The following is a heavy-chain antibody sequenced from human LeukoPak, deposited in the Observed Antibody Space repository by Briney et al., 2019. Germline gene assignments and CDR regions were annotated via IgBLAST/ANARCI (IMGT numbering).Heavy chain of an antibody. V-gene: IGHV1-46*01. J-gene: IGHJ6*02. CDR1: GYTFTSYY. Sequence: ASVKVSCKASGYTFTSYYMNWVRQAPGQGLEWMGMINPSGGSTSYAQKFQGRVTMTRDTSTSTVYMELSSLRFEDTAVYYCARADYCGCDCYHPPPILLYGMDVWGQGTTVTVSS. CDR2: INPSGGST. CDR3: ARADYCGCDCYHPPPILLYGMDV. D-gene: IGHD2-21*02.